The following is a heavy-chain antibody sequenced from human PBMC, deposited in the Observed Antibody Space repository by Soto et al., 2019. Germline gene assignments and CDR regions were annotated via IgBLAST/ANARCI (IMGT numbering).Heavy chain of an antibody. D-gene: IGHD1-1*01. CDR1: GGSISSYY. V-gene: IGHV4-59*08. Sequence: QVQLQESGPGLVKPSETLSLTCTVSGGSISSYYWSWIRQPPGKGLEWIGYIYYSGSTNYNPSLKSRVTISVDTSKNQFSLKLSSVTAADTDVYYCARSKQLERLLYYYYYMDVWGKGTTVTVSS. J-gene: IGHJ6*03. CDR2: IYYSGST. CDR3: ARSKQLERLLYYYYYMDV.